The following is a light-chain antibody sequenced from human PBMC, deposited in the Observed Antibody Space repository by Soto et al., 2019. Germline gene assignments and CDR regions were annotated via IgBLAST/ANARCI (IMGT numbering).Light chain of an antibody. Sequence: QSVLTQPPSVSGAPGQRVTLSCTGSTSNIGAGYDVHWYQQLPGTAPKLLIYGNNNRPSGVPDRFSGSKSGTSASLAITGLQTEDEADYYCQSYDNSLSGWVFGAGTKLTVL. CDR3: QSYDNSLSGWV. V-gene: IGLV1-40*01. CDR2: GNN. CDR1: TSNIGAGYD. J-gene: IGLJ3*02.